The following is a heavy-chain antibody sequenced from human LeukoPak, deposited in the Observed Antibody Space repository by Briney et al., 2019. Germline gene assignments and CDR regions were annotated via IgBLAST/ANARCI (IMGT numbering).Heavy chain of an antibody. CDR1: GGSISSSSYY. CDR3: ARQYWALSGFYYYYYMDV. Sequence: SETLSLTCTVSGGSISSSSYYWGWIRQPPGKGLEWIGSIYYSGSTYYNPSLKSRVTISVDTSKNQFSLKLSSVTAADTAVYYCARQYWALSGFYYYYYMDVWGKGTTVTVSS. J-gene: IGHJ6*03. D-gene: IGHD2-15*01. V-gene: IGHV4-39*01. CDR2: IYYSGST.